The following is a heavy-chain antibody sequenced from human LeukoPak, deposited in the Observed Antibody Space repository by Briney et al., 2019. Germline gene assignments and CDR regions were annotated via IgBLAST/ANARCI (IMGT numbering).Heavy chain of an antibody. CDR3: AKEFNRGLPDY. J-gene: IGHJ4*02. D-gene: IGHD2-21*01. CDR2: ISYDGSNE. CDR1: GFIFSTYG. Sequence: GGSLRLSCEASGFIFSTYGMHWVRQAPGKGLEWVAVISYDGSNEYYADSVKGRFTISRDNSKNTLYLQMSSLRAEDTAVYYCAKEFNRGLPDYWGQGTLVTVPS. V-gene: IGHV3-30*18.